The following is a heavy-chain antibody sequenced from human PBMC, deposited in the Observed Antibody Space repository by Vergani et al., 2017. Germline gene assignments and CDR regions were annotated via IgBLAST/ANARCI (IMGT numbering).Heavy chain of an antibody. Sequence: QVQLVQSGAEVKQPGSSVKVSCKASGGTFSSYAISWVRQAPGQGLEWMGGIIPIFGTANYAQKFQGRVTITADESTSTAYMELGSLRSEDTAVYYCAREGGWGYSYGYTQYYDYGMDVWGQGTTVTVS. CDR1: GGTFSSYA. J-gene: IGHJ6*02. V-gene: IGHV1-69*01. CDR2: IIPIFGTA. D-gene: IGHD5-18*01. CDR3: AREGGWGYSYGYTQYYDYGMDV.